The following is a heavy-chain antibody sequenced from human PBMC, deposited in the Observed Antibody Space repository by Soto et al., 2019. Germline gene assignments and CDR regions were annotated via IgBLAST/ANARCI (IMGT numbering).Heavy chain of an antibody. J-gene: IGHJ3*02. CDR3: GIVVVVAATLDQKGAFDI. D-gene: IGHD2-15*01. V-gene: IGHV3-49*04. CDR2: IRSKAYGGTT. CDR1: GFTFSSYW. Sequence: PGESLKISCAASGFTFSSYWMHWVRQAPGKGLEWVGFIRSKAYGGTTEYAASVKGRFTISRDDSKSIAYLQMNSLKTEDTAVYYCGIVVVVAATLDQKGAFDIWGQGTMVTVSS.